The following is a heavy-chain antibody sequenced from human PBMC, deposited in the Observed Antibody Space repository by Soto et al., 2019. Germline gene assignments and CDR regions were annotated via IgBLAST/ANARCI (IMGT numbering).Heavy chain of an antibody. Sequence: GGSLRLSCAASGFTFSSYSMNWVRQAPGKGLEWVSSISSSSSYIYYADSVKGRFTISRDNAKNSLYLQMNSLRAEDTAVYYCARAPGIAAAGMWDPPEPLYYGMDVWGQGTTVTVSS. CDR3: ARAPGIAAAGMWDPPEPLYYGMDV. J-gene: IGHJ6*02. D-gene: IGHD6-13*01. CDR2: ISSSSSYI. V-gene: IGHV3-21*01. CDR1: GFTFSSYS.